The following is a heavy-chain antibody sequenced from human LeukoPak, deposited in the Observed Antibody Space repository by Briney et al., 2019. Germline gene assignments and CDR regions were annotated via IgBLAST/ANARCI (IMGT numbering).Heavy chain of an antibody. J-gene: IGHJ4*02. D-gene: IGHD2-2*01. CDR2: ISYHGINK. Sequence: GGSLRLSCAASGFTFNTHGMYWVRQAPGKGLEWVALISYHGINKWNADSVKGRFIISRDNSKNTVYLEMNSLRSEDTAVYYCAILGYCSSTSCSRDYLDYWGQGTLVTVSS. CDR1: GFTFNTHG. V-gene: IGHV3-30*03. CDR3: AILGYCSSTSCSRDYLDY.